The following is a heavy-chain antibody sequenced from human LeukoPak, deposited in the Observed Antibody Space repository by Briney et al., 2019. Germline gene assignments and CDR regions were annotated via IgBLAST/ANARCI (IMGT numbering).Heavy chain of an antibody. J-gene: IGHJ4*02. Sequence: EASVKVSCKASGYTFTSYYMHWVRQAPGQGLEWMGIINPSGGSTSYAQKFQVRVTMTRDMSTSTVYMELSSLRSEDTAVYYCARDFVGTYYYDSSGYHYWGQGTLVTVSS. CDR3: ARDFVGTYYYDSSGYHY. D-gene: IGHD3-22*01. V-gene: IGHV1-46*01. CDR2: INPSGGST. CDR1: GYTFTSYY.